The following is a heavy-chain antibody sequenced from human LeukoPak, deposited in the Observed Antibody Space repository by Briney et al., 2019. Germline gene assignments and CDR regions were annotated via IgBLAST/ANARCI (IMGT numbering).Heavy chain of an antibody. D-gene: IGHD6-19*01. J-gene: IGHJ4*02. CDR3: VRENYSSGWYGIIDY. Sequence: SETLSLTCTVSGGSISNYYWSWIRQPPEKGLEWIGYIYYSGNTNYNPSLKSRVTISVDTSKNQFSLKLSSVTAADTGVYYCVRENYSSGWYGIIDYWGQGTLVTVSS. CDR1: GGSISNYY. CDR2: IYYSGNT. V-gene: IGHV4-59*01.